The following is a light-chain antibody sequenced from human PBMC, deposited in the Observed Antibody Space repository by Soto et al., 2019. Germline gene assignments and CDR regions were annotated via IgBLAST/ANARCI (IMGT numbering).Light chain of an antibody. J-gene: IGKJ5*01. Sequence: ELMVTPSPPALSSSPGERAIKSCRVSQSVSSYLAWYQQKPGQAPRLLIYGASNRATGIPDRCSGSGSGTDFTLTISRLEPEDFAVYYCQQYGSSPLITFGQGTRLEIK. V-gene: IGKV3-20*01. CDR1: QSVSSY. CDR2: GAS. CDR3: QQYGSSPLIT.